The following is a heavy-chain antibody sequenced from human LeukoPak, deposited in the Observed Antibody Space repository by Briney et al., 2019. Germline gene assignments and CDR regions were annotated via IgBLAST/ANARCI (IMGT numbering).Heavy chain of an antibody. Sequence: GGTLRLSCAASGFTFSGYGMHWVRQAPGKGLEWVAVISYDGSNKYYADSVKGRFPIPRDNSKNTLHLQMNSLRAEDTAVYYCAKDFVGVGDLSYVFVYSGQGALFTVSS. CDR1: GFTFSGYG. J-gene: IGHJ4*02. CDR3: AKDFVGVGDLSYVFVY. CDR2: ISYDGSNK. D-gene: IGHD3-16*02. V-gene: IGHV3-30*18.